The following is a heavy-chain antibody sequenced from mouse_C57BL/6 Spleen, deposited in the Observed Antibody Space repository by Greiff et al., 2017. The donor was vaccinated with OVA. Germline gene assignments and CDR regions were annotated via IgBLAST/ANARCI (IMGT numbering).Heavy chain of an antibody. V-gene: IGHV5-4*01. D-gene: IGHD2-4*01. CDR3: ARDGYDYDDPFAY. Sequence: EVKVEESGGGLVKPGGSLKLSCAASGFTFSSYAMSWVRQTPEKRLEWVATISDGGSYTYYPDNVKGRFTISRDNAKNNLYLQMSHLKSEDTAMYYCARDGYDYDDPFAYWGQGTLVTVSA. J-gene: IGHJ3*01. CDR2: ISDGGSYT. CDR1: GFTFSSYA.